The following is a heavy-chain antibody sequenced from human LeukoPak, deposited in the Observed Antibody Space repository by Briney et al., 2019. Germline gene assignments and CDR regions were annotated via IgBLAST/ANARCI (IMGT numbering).Heavy chain of an antibody. CDR3: ARMGGYSGYATH. J-gene: IGHJ4*02. V-gene: IGHV4-59*08. D-gene: IGHD5-12*01. Sequence: SETLSLTCTVSGGSISNYYRSWIRQPPGKGLEWIGYIYSSGSANYNPSLKSRVTMSVDTSKNQFSLKLSSVTAADTAVYYCARMGGYSGYATHWGQGTLVTVSS. CDR1: GGSISNYY. CDR2: IYSSGSA.